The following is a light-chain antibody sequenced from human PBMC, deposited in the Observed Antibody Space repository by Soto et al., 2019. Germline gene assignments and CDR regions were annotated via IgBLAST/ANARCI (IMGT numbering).Light chain of an antibody. Sequence: EIVLTQYPVTLSLSPGERATLSCRASQSISSSLAWYQQKPGQAPRLLIYDASNRATGIPARFSGSGSGTDFTLTISSLEPEDFAVYYCQHRSNWPTFGGGTKVEIK. CDR2: DAS. CDR1: QSISSS. CDR3: QHRSNWPT. V-gene: IGKV3-11*01. J-gene: IGKJ4*01.